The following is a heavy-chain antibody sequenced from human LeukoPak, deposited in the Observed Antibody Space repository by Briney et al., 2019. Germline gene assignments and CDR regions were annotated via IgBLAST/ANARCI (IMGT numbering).Heavy chain of an antibody. J-gene: IGHJ3*02. CDR3: ATRYGGNSGAFDI. D-gene: IGHD4-23*01. CDR2: VNPSGGST. Sequence: GASVKVSCKASGYTFTSYYMHWVRQAPGQGLEWMGIVNPSGGSTSYAQKFQGRVTMTRDTSTSTVYMELSSLRSEDTAVYYCATRYGGNSGAFDIWGQGTMVTVSS. CDR1: GYTFTSYY. V-gene: IGHV1-46*01.